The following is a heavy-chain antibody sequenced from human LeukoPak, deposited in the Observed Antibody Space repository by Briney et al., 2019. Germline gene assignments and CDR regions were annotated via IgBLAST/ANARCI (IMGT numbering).Heavy chain of an antibody. V-gene: IGHV3-53*01. Sequence: GGSLRLSCAASGFTVSSNYMSWVRQAPGKGLEWVSVIYSGGSTYYADSVKGRFTISRDNAKNSLYLQMNSLRAEDTAVYYCARALGALGYYYYGMDVWGQGTTVTVSS. CDR3: ARALGALGYYYYGMDV. D-gene: IGHD3-10*01. CDR1: GFTVSSNY. J-gene: IGHJ6*02. CDR2: IYSGGST.